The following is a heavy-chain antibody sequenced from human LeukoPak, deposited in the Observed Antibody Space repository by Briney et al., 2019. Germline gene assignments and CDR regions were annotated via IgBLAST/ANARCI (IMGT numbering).Heavy chain of an antibody. J-gene: IGHJ4*02. V-gene: IGHV4-59*01. CDR2: IYYSGST. D-gene: IGHD6-6*01. Sequence: PSETLSLTCTVSGGSISSYYWSWIRQPPGKGLEWIGYIYYSGSTNYNPYLKSRVTISVDTSKNQFSLKLSSVTAADTAVYYCARVRVEYSSSYFDYWGQGTLVTVSS. CDR3: ARVRVEYSSSYFDY. CDR1: GGSISSYY.